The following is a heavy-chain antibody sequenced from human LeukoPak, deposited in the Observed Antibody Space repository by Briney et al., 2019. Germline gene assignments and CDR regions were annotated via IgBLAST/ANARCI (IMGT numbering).Heavy chain of an antibody. V-gene: IGHV3-7*04. J-gene: IGHJ4*02. CDR1: GFRFSNAW. D-gene: IGHD3-10*01. CDR2: INEDGSKK. Sequence: GGSLRLSCAASGFRFSNAWMTWIRQAPGKGLEWVANINEDGSKKNAKGRFIISRDNAKNSLFLQINNLRAEDTALYYCARDRGYNSFDYWGQGTPVTVSS. CDR3: ARDRGYNSFDY.